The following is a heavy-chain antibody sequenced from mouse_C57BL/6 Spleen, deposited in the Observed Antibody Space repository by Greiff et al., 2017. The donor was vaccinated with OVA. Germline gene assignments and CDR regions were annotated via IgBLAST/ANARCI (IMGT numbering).Heavy chain of an antibody. J-gene: IGHJ1*03. CDR1: GYTFTDYN. CDR2: INPNNGGT. Sequence: EVKLVESGPELVKPGASVKIPCKASGYTFTDYNMDWVKQSHGKSLEWIGDINPNNGGTIYNQKFKGKATLTVDKSSSTAYMELRSLTSEDTAVYYCAKKPLEWYFDVWGTGTTVTVSS. V-gene: IGHV1-18*01. CDR3: AKKPLEWYFDV.